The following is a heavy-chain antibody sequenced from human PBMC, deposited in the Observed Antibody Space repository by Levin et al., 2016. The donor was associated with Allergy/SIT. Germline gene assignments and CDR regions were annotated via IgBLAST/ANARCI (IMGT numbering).Heavy chain of an antibody. CDR2: IDPSDSFT. J-gene: IGHJ4*02. Sequence: VRQMPGKGLEWLGRIDPSDSFTDYSPSFEGHVSISSDKSMNTAYLQWDSLKASDTAIYYCARHVADYYGSGSYRHPADYWGQGTLVTVSS. D-gene: IGHD3-10*01. V-gene: IGHV5-10-1*01. CDR3: ARHVADYYGSGSYRHPADY.